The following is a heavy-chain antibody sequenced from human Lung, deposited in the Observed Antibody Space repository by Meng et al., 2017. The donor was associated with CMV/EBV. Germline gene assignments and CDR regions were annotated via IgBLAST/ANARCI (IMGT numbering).Heavy chain of an antibody. V-gene: IGHV1-18*01. CDR1: GYTFTSYG. CDR2: ISADNGNT. CDR3: ARIGATSSYYYGMDV. D-gene: IGHD1-26*01. J-gene: IGHJ6*02. Sequence: ASXXVSXKASGYTFTSYGISWVRQAPGQGLEWMGWISADNGNTNYAQKLQGRVTMTTDTSTSTAYMELRSLRSDDAAVYYCARIGATSSYYYGMDVWGQGTAVTVSS.